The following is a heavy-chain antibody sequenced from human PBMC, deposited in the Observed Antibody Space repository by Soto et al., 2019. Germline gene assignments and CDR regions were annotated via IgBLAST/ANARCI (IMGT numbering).Heavy chain of an antibody. CDR3: ARGLITMVRGVIVGVGDYYYMDV. CDR1: GYTFTSYD. CDR2: MNPNSGNT. J-gene: IGHJ6*03. V-gene: IGHV1-8*01. D-gene: IGHD3-10*01. Sequence: ASVKVSCKASGYTFTSYDINWVRQATGQGLEWMGWMNPNSGNTGYAQKFQGRVTMTRNTSISTAYMELGSLRSEDTAVYYCARGLITMVRGVIVGVGDYYYMDVWGKGTTVTVSS.